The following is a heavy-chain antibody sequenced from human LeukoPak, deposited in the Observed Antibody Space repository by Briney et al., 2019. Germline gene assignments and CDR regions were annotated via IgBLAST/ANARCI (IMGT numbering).Heavy chain of an antibody. V-gene: IGHV4-61*01. CDR3: ARGHSGWFAEYFQH. CDR1: GGSVSSGNYY. D-gene: IGHD6-19*01. Sequence: SETLSLTCTVSGGSVSSGNYYWSWIRQPPGKGLEWIGYIYYSGSTNYNPSLKSRVTISVDTSKNQFSLKLSSVTAADTAVYYCARGHSGWFAEYFQHWGQGTLVTVSS. J-gene: IGHJ1*01. CDR2: IYYSGST.